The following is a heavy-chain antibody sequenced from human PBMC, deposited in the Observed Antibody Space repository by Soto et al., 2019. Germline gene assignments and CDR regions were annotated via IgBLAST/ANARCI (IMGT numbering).Heavy chain of an antibody. CDR3: AKDLQQWLVTNGFDP. Sequence: GSLRLSCAASGFTFDDYTMHWARQAPGKGLEWVSLISWDGGSTYYADSVKGRFTISRDNSKNSLYLQMNSLRTEDTALYYCAKDLQQWLVTNGFDPWGQGTLVTVS. D-gene: IGHD6-19*01. J-gene: IGHJ5*02. V-gene: IGHV3-43*01. CDR1: GFTFDDYT. CDR2: ISWDGGST.